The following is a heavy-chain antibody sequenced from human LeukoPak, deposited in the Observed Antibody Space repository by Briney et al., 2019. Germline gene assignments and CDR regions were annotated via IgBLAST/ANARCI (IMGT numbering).Heavy chain of an antibody. J-gene: IGHJ4*02. CDR3: AIDIVIGGDTAMYY. CDR2: ISPNSGGT. V-gene: IGHV1-2*06. CDR1: GNTFTGYY. Sequence: GASVKVSSKAPGNTFTGYYMHWVRQAPRQGLEWMGRISPNSGGTNYAQKFQGMFTMTRDTSISTAYMELSRLRSDDTAVYYCAIDIVIGGDTAMYYWGQGTLVTVSS. D-gene: IGHD5-18*01.